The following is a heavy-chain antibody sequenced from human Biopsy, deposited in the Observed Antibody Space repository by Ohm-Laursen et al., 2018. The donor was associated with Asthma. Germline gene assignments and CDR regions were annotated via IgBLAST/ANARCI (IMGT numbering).Heavy chain of an antibody. Sequence: SLRLSCSASGFRFSDYGMNWVRQAPGKGLEWVASISSGGGSRDYADSMEGRFTISRDNYNVVFLHMNYLRAEDTAFYYCARFSRCQRTACGPYYIYKMDVWGQGTTVTVSS. J-gene: IGHJ6*02. D-gene: IGHD3-3*01. V-gene: IGHV3-23*01. CDR2: ISSGGGSR. CDR3: ARFSRCQRTACGPYYIYKMDV. CDR1: GFRFSDYG.